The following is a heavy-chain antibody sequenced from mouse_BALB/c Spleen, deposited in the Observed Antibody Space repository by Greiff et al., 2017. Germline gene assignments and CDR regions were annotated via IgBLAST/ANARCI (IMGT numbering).Heavy chain of an antibody. V-gene: IGHV1-9*01. Sequence: QVQLQQSGAELMKPGASVKLSCTATGYTFSSFWIEWVKQRPGHGLAWIGEILPGSGSTNYNEKFKGQATFTADTASNTAYMQLRSLTSEDSAVDYWERNCGNSYSDWYFDVWGAGTTVTVSS. CDR1: GYTFSSFW. CDR3: ERNCGNSYSDWYFDV. CDR2: ILPGSGST. D-gene: IGHD2-1*01. J-gene: IGHJ1*01.